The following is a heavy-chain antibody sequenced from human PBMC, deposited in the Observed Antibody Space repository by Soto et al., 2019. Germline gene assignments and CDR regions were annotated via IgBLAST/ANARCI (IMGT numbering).Heavy chain of an antibody. J-gene: IGHJ6*03. CDR1: GFTFSSYA. D-gene: IGHD3-9*01. Sequence: GGSLRLSCAASGFTFSSYAMSWVRQAPGKGLEWVSAISGSGGSTYYADSVKGRFTISRDNSKNTLYLQMNSLRAEDTAVYYCAKDLRYFDPSPHYYMDVWGKGTTVTVSS. CDR2: ISGSGGST. CDR3: AKDLRYFDPSPHYYMDV. V-gene: IGHV3-23*01.